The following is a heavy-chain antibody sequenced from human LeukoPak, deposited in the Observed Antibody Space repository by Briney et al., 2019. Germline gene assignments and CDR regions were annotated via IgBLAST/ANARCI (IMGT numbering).Heavy chain of an antibody. CDR1: GYTFTTYA. D-gene: IGHD2-2*01. J-gene: IGHJ4*02. CDR2: INTNTGNP. CDR3: ARGYCTSTSCYPYYFDY. Sequence: ASVKASCKASGYTFTTYAMNWVRQAPGQGLEWMGWINTNTGNPTYAQGFTGRFVFSLDTSVSTAYLQISSLKAEDTAFYYCARGYCTSTSCYPYYFDYWGQGTLVTVSS. V-gene: IGHV7-4-1*02.